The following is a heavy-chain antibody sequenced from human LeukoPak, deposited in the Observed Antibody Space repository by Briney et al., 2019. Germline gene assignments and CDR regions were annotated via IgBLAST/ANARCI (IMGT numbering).Heavy chain of an antibody. D-gene: IGHD2-2*01. V-gene: IGHV4-4*07. CDR2: IYTSGST. Sequence: PSETLSLTCTVSGVSISSYYWSWIRQPAGKGLEWIGRIYTSGSTNCDPSLKSRVTMSVDTSKNQFSLKLSSVTAADTAVYYCARDIVVVPAAMNWFDPWGQGTLVTVSS. CDR3: ARDIVVVPAAMNWFDP. J-gene: IGHJ5*02. CDR1: GVSISSYY.